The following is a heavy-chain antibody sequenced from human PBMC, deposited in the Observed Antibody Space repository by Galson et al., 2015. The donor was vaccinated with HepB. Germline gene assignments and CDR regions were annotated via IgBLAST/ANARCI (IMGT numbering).Heavy chain of an antibody. CDR2: ILYDGSNK. D-gene: IGHD3-22*01. J-gene: IGHJ4*02. CDR3: AKSGYYYSGSYYFDY. V-gene: IGHV3-30-3*01. CDR1: GFTFSSYS. Sequence: SLRLSCAASGFTFSSYSMHWVRQAPGNGLEWVAFILYDGSNKYYADSVKGRFTISRDNSKNTLYLQLNSLRAEDTAVYYCAKSGYYYSGSYYFDYWGQGTLVTVSS.